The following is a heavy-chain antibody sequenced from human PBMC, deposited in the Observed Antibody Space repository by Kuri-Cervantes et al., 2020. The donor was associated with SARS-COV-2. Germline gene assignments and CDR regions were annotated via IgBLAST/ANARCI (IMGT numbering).Heavy chain of an antibody. CDR1: GFTFSSYA. CDR2: IWYDGSNK. CDR3: ARATPYYYDSSGYKGYFDY. Sequence: GESLKISCAASGFTFSSYAMSWVRQAPGKGLEWVAVIWYDGSNKYYADSVKGRFTISRDNSKNTLYLQMNSLRAEDTAVYYCARATPYYYDSSGYKGYFDYWGQGTLVTVSS. J-gene: IGHJ4*02. V-gene: IGHV3-33*08. D-gene: IGHD3-22*01.